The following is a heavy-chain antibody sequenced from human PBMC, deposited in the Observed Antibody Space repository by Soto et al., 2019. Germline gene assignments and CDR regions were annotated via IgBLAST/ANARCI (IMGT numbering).Heavy chain of an antibody. CDR3: ARLIAVASRFDY. CDR1: GGSISSYY. J-gene: IGHJ4*02. V-gene: IGHV4-59*01. Sequence: SETLSLTCTVSGGSISSYYWSWIRQPPGKGLEWIGYIYYSGSTNYNPSLKSRVTISVDTSKNQFSLKLSSVTAADTAVYYCARLIAVASRFDYWGQGTLVTVSS. D-gene: IGHD6-19*01. CDR2: IYYSGST.